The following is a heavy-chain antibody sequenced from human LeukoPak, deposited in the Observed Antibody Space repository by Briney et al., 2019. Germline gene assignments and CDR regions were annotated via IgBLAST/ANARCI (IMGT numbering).Heavy chain of an antibody. V-gene: IGHV1-8*01. Sequence: ASVKVSCKASGYTFTSYDINWVRQATGQGLEWMGWMNPNSGNTGYAQKFQGRVTMTRNTSISIAYMEESSLRSEDTAVYYCASGTRGDILTGYSLGYWGQGTLVTVSS. J-gene: IGHJ4*02. CDR1: GYTFTSYD. CDR3: ASGTRGDILTGYSLGY. D-gene: IGHD3-9*01. CDR2: MNPNSGNT.